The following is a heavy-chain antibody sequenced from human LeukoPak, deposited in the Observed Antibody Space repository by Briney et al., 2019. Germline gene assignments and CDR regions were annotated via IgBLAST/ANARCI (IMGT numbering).Heavy chain of an antibody. CDR1: GFTFSSYG. CDR3: AKGSKRYLDY. Sequence: GRSLRLSCAASGFTFSSYGMHWVRQAPGKGLEWVAVISYDGSNKYYADSVKGRFTISRDNSKNTLYLQMNSLRAEDTAVYYCAKGSKRYLDYWGQGTLVTVSS. CDR2: ISYDGSNK. V-gene: IGHV3-30*18. J-gene: IGHJ4*02.